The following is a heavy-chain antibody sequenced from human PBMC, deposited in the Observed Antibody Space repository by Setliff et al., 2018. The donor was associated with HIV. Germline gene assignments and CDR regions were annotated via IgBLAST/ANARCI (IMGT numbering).Heavy chain of an antibody. CDR1: GHTPRHYG. V-gene: IGHV1-69*13. J-gene: IGHJ4*02. CDR3: GRGVLYGLSEY. D-gene: IGHD3-10*01. CDR2: VIPVFGEP. Sequence: VASVKVSCKASGHTPRHYGINWIRQAPGQGLEWVGSVIPVFGEPHYAQRFQGGVTITADRSSNTAYMEIMSLRSDDTATYYCGRGVLYGLSEYWGPGSLVTVSS.